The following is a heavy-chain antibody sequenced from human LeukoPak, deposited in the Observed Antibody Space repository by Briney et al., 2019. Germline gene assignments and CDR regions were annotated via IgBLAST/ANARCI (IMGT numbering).Heavy chain of an antibody. CDR3: ARSSPDYYDSSGDYFDY. V-gene: IGHV4-31*03. D-gene: IGHD3-22*01. CDR2: IYYSGGT. Sequence: SQTLSLTCTVSGGSISSGGYYWSWIRQHPGKGLEWIGYIYYSGGTYYNPSLKSRVTISVDTSKNQFSLKLSSVTAADTAVYYCARSSPDYYDSSGDYFDYWGQGTLVTVSS. J-gene: IGHJ4*02. CDR1: GGSISSGGYY.